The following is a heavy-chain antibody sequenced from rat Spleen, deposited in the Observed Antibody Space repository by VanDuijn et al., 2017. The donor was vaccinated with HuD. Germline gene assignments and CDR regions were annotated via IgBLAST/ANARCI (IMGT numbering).Heavy chain of an antibody. V-gene: IGHV5-29*01. CDR1: GFTFSNYG. J-gene: IGHJ1*01. CDR3: ARQGMGITYWYFDF. CDR2: ISYGDSSGHSGT. Sequence: EVQLVESGGGLVQPGRSLKLSCAASGFTFSNYGMAWVRQAPTTGLEWVATISYGDSSGHSGTYYRDSVKGRFTISSDNTKTTLYLQMDSLRSEDTATYYCARQGMGITYWYFDFWGPGTMVTVSS. D-gene: IGHD1-9*01.